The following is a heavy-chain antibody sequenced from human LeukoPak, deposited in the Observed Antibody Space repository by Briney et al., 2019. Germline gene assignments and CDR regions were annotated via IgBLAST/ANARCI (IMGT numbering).Heavy chain of an antibody. CDR1: GGSITNYY. D-gene: IGHD3-10*01. V-gene: IGHV4-4*07. Sequence: SVTLSPTCTVSGGSITNYYWSWIRQPAGKGLEWIGRIFGSGSTYYNPSLKSRVTISVDRSKNQFSLKLSSVTAADTAVYYCARGFYGSGSYSPFDYWGQGTLVTVSS. CDR2: IFGSGST. J-gene: IGHJ4*02. CDR3: ARGFYGSGSYSPFDY.